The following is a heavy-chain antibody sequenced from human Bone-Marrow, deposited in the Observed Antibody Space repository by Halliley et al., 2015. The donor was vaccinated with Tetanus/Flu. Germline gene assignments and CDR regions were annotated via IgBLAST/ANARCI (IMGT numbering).Heavy chain of an antibody. CDR3: ASLSGYYPMSFDP. V-gene: IGHV4-31*02. Sequence: WLGFASPSGSHHYHPSLHSRVSISIAPFKNQFSLNLSSVTAADSAVYYCASLSGYYPMSFDPWGPGTLVTVSS. D-gene: IGHD3-22*01. CDR2: ASPSGSH. J-gene: IGHJ5*02.